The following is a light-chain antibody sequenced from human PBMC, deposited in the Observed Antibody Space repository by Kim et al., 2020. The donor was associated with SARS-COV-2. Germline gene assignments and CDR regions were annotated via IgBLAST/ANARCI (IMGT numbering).Light chain of an antibody. Sequence: QAGLTQPPSVSKGLRQTATLTCTGNSNNVANQGAAWLQQHQGHPPKLLSYRNNNRPSGISERLSASRSGNTASLTITGLQPEDEAAYYCSAWDSSLSDWVFGGGTQLTVL. CDR3: SAWDSSLSDWV. CDR2: RNN. J-gene: IGLJ3*02. V-gene: IGLV10-54*01. CDR1: SNNVANQG.